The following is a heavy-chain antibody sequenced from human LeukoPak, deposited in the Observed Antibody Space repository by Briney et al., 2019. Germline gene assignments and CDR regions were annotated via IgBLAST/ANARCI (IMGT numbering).Heavy chain of an antibody. Sequence: SETLSLTCTVSGGSISSSSYYWGWIRQPPGKGLEWIGSIHYSGSTHYNPSLKSRITISVDTSKNQFSLKLNSVTAADTAVYYCARHFNLRWFGPWGQGTLVTASS. D-gene: IGHD1-14*01. CDR2: IHYSGST. J-gene: IGHJ5*02. CDR3: ARHFNLRWFGP. V-gene: IGHV4-39*01. CDR1: GGSISSSSYY.